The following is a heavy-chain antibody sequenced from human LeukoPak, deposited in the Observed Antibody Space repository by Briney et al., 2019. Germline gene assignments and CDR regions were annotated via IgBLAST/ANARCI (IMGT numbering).Heavy chain of an antibody. CDR3: ARDGMETGTYFDY. V-gene: IGHV1-18*01. CDR1: GYTFTTDG. Sequence: ASVKVSCRSSGYTFTTDGITWVREAPGQEVKWMGWISTYNGNTNYAQKLQGRVTMTTDTSTSTAYMELRSLRSDDTAMYYCARDGMETGTYFDYWGLGTLVTVSS. CDR2: ISTYNGNT. J-gene: IGHJ4*02. D-gene: IGHD3-10*01.